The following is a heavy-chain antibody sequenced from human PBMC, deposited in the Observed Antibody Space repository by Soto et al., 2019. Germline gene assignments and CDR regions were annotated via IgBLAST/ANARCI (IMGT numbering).Heavy chain of an antibody. J-gene: IGHJ6*03. Sequence: LETLRLPCTVVGGSISAYYCSWIRRHTGKGLEWIGYVYYTGSTNYNPSLKSRVTISVDTSKNQFSLNLNSVTAADTAVYYCARHPEFTYHVDIWGKGTTVTVSS. CDR2: VYYTGST. CDR1: GGSISAYY. V-gene: IGHV4-59*08. D-gene: IGHD3-10*01. CDR3: ARHPEFTYHVDI.